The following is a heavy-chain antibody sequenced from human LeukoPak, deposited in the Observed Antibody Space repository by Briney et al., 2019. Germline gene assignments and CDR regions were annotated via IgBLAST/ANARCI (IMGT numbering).Heavy chain of an antibody. CDR1: GGSFSGYY. V-gene: IGHV4-34*01. CDR2: INHSGST. Sequence: SETLSLTCAVYGGSFSGYYWSWIRQPPGKGLEWIGEINHSGSTNYNPSLKSRVTISVDTSKNQFSLKLSSVTAADTAVYYCARTYDSSGYYPTPFDYWGQGTLVTVSS. D-gene: IGHD3-22*01. CDR3: ARTYDSSGYYPTPFDY. J-gene: IGHJ4*02.